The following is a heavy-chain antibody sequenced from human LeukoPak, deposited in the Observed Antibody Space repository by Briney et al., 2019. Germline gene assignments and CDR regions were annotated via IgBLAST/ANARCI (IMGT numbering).Heavy chain of an antibody. D-gene: IGHD3-22*01. CDR1: GFTFSSYW. CDR2: IYNDGRT. CDR3: ARGLFLSGYLDAFDI. J-gene: IGHJ3*02. V-gene: IGHV3-53*01. Sequence: PGGSLRLSCAASGFTFSSYWMSWVRQAPGKGLEWVSLIYNDGRTYYADSVKGRCTISRDNLKNVLYLQMNGLKVEDTALYYCARGLFLSGYLDAFDIWGQGTVVTVSS.